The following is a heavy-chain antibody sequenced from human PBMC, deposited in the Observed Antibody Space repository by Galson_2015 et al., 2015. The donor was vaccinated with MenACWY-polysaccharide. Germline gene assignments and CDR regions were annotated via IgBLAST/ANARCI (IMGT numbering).Heavy chain of an antibody. CDR2: ISYDGSNK. D-gene: IGHD2-2*01. Sequence: SLRLSCAASGFTLSSYGVHWVRQAPGKGLEWVAVISYDGSNKDYADSVKGRFTISRDNCKNTLYLQMNSLKAEDTAVYYCATAALSSARRAHMGVFDIWGQGTMVTVSS. CDR1: GFTLSSYG. V-gene: IGHV3-30*03. CDR3: ATAALSSARRAHMGVFDI. J-gene: IGHJ3*02.